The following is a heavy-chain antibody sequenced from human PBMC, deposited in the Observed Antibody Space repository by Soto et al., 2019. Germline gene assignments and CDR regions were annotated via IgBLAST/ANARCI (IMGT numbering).Heavy chain of an antibody. CDR3: ASDLSGRADV. V-gene: IGHV3-74*02. J-gene: IGHJ6*02. CDR2: MNEDGGTT. Sequence: EVQLVESGGGLVRPGGSLRLSCAASGFTFSSYWMHWVRQVPGKGLVWVSRMNEDGGTTDYADSVKGRFTISRDNAKNTLYLPMNSLRVEDTAVYYCASDLSGRADVWGQGTTVTVSS. CDR1: GFTFSSYW. D-gene: IGHD3-10*01.